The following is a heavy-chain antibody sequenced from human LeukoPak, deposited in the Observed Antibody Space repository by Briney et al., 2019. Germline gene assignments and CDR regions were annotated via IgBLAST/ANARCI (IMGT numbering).Heavy chain of an antibody. CDR1: GFTFSSFG. CDR3: AGGSGYSSSWYCDY. J-gene: IGHJ4*02. V-gene: IGHV3-48*01. Sequence: GGSLRLSCAASGFTFSSFGMNWVRQAPGKGLEWVSYISSSSSTIYYADSVKGRFTISRDNAKNSLYLQMNSLRAEDTAVYYCAGGSGYSSSWYCDYWGQGTLVTVSS. D-gene: IGHD6-13*01. CDR2: ISSSSSTI.